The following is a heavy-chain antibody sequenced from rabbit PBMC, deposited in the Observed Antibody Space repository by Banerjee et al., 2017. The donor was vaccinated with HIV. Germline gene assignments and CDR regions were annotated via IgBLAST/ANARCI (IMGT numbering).Heavy chain of an antibody. J-gene: IGHJ4*01. Sequence: QEQLVESGGGLVQPGGSLTLTCTASGFDLSSYYFMCWVRQAPGQGLEWIACIGTNADDRTWYASWAKGRFTISKISSTTVTLQMTSLTAADTATYFCARGYYSYAYAGYAYGTRALYFNLWGQGTLVTVS. CDR3: ARGYYSYAYAGYAYGTRALYFNL. CDR1: GFDLSSYYF. V-gene: IGHV1S45*01. D-gene: IGHD6-1*01. CDR2: IGTNADDRT.